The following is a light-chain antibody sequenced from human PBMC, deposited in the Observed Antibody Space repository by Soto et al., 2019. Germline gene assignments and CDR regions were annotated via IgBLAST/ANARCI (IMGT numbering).Light chain of an antibody. CDR2: LNSDGSH. CDR1: SGHSSYA. Sequence: QLVLTQWPSASASLGASVKLTCTLSSGHSSYAIAWHQQQSEKGPRFLMRLNSDGSHNKGYGIPDRFSGSSSGAERYLTISSLQSEDEADYYCQTWGTDVSVFGGGTQLTVL. J-gene: IGLJ7*01. V-gene: IGLV4-69*01. CDR3: QTWGTDVSV.